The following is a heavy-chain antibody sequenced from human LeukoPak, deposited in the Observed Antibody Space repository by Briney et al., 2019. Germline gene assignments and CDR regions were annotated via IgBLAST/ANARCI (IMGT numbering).Heavy chain of an antibody. J-gene: IGHJ4*02. CDR2: ISSSGTYI. CDR1: GFTFSSYS. CDR3: ARGGSSWFYFAY. Sequence: GGSLRLSCAASGFTFSSYSMNWVRQAPGKGLEWVPSISSSGTYIYYADSVKGRFTISRDDAKNSLFLQMNSLRAEDTAVYYCARGGSSWFYFAYWGQGSLVTVSS. V-gene: IGHV3-21*06. D-gene: IGHD6-13*01.